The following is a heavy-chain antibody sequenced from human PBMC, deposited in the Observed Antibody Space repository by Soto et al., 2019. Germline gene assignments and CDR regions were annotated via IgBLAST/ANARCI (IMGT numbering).Heavy chain of an antibody. V-gene: IGHV4-34*01. CDR3: ARGGISHWAYFYYMDV. J-gene: IGHJ6*03. CDR1: GGSLSDYF. CDR2: INHLGSI. Sequence: SECLSLTCVVAGGSLSDYFWSWIRQPPGMALEWIGEINHLGSINYNPSLKSRVTMSVDTSKNQFSLTLNSVTAADTATYYCARGGISHWAYFYYMDVWDRGTTVTVSS. D-gene: IGHD2-21*01.